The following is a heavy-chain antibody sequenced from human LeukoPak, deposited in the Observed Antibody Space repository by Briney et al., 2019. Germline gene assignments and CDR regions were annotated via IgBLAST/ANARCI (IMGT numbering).Heavy chain of an antibody. J-gene: IGHJ3*02. CDR3: ARGLTMIVTDAFDI. CDR1: GYTFTSYD. V-gene: IGHV1-8*01. CDR2: MNPNSGNT. Sequence: ASVKVSYKASGYTFTSYDINWVRQATGQGLEWMGWMNPNSGNTGYAQKFQGRVTMTRNTSISTAYMELSSLRSEDTAVYYCARGLTMIVTDAFDIWGQGTMVTVSS. D-gene: IGHD3-22*01.